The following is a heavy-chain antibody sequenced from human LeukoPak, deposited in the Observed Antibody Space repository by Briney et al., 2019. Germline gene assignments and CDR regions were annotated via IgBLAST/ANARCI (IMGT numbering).Heavy chain of an antibody. CDR1: GFTFSSYA. CDR3: ARDATYCTNGVCYTRFDY. D-gene: IGHD2-8*01. Sequence: PGGSLRLSCAASGFTFSSYAMSWVRQAPGKGLEWVSAISGSGGSTYYADSVKGRFTISRDNAKTSLYLEMNSLRAEDTAVYYCARDATYCTNGVCYTRFDYWGQGTLVTVSS. J-gene: IGHJ4*02. CDR2: ISGSGGST. V-gene: IGHV3-23*01.